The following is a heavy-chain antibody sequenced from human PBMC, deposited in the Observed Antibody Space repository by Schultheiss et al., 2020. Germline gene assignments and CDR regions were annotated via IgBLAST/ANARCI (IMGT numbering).Heavy chain of an antibody. CDR1: GFTFSSYS. J-gene: IGHJ5*02. CDR2: ISSSSSTI. V-gene: IGHV3-48*04. CDR3: AKKGLTTNGNDWFDP. Sequence: GGSLRLSCAASGFTFSSYSMNWVRQAPGKGLEWVSYISSSSSTIYYADSVKGRFTISRDNAKKSLYLQMNSLRAEDTALYYCAKKGLTTNGNDWFDPWGQGTLVTVAS. D-gene: IGHD1-14*01.